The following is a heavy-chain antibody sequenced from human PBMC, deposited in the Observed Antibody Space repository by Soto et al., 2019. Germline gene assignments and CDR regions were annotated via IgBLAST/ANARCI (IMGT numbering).Heavy chain of an antibody. CDR1: GGSFSGHS. D-gene: IGHD3-22*01. V-gene: IGHV4-34*01. J-gene: IGHJ5*01. Sequence: SETLSLTCAVYGGSFSGHSWTWIRQSPGKGLEWIGDINHSGRVNYSPSLKSRVTISLDTSKNQFSLTLSAVTAADTAMYYCSTRAYDTNGYYRFDPWGQGTLVT. CDR3: STRAYDTNGYYRFDP. CDR2: INHSGRV.